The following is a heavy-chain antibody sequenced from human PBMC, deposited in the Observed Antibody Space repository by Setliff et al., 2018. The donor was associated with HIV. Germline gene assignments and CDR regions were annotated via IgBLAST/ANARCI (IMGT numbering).Heavy chain of an antibody. CDR1: GGSISSDYY. V-gene: IGHV4-39*01. CDR3: GRENPGDY. J-gene: IGHJ4*02. CDR2: IYYTGRS. Sequence: PSETLSLTCSVSGGSISSDYYWGWIRQPPGKGLEWIGSIYYTGRSFHNPSLKSRITISVDTSKNQFSLKLSSVTAADTAVYYCGRENPGDYWGQGTLVTVSS. D-gene: IGHD3-10*01.